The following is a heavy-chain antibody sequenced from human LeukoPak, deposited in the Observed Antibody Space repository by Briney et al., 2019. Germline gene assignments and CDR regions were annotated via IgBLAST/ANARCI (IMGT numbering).Heavy chain of an antibody. V-gene: IGHV3-23*01. CDR3: VKDPSQNYYYYMDV. J-gene: IGHJ6*03. CDR1: GFSFSTFA. Sequence: PGGSLRLSCAASGFSFSTFAMSWVRQAPGKGVEGVTAISGSGGSIYYADSVKGRFTISRDNSQNTLYLQMNSLRAEDTALYYCVKDPSQNYYYYMDVWGKGTTVTVSS. CDR2: ISGSGGSI.